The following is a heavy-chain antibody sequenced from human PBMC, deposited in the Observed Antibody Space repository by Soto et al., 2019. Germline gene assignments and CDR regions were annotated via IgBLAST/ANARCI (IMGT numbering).Heavy chain of an antibody. J-gene: IGHJ3*02. CDR3: ARHYSSSWYHGDAFDI. D-gene: IGHD6-13*01. CDR2: INPNSGGT. V-gene: IGHV1-2*04. CDR1: GYTFTGYY. Sequence: DSVKVSCKASGYTFTGYYMHWVRQAPGQGLEWMGWINPNSGGTNYAQKFQGWVTMTRDTSISTAYMELSRLRSDDTAVYYCARHYSSSWYHGDAFDIWGQGTMVTVSS.